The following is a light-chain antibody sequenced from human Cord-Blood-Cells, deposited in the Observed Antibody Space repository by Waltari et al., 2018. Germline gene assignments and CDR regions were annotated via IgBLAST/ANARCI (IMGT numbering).Light chain of an antibody. CDR1: SSDVGGYNY. J-gene: IGLJ2*01. V-gene: IGLV2-14*01. CDR2: DVS. CDR3: SSYTSSSTVV. Sequence: QSALTQPASVSGSPGQSITIPCTGTSSDVGGYNYVSWYPQHPGKAPKLMIYDVSNRPSGVSNRFSGSKSGNTASLTISGLQAEDEADYYCSSYTSSSTVVFGGGTKLTVL.